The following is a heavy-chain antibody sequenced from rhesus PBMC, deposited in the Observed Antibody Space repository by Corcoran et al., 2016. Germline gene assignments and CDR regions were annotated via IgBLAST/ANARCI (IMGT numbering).Heavy chain of an antibody. J-gene: IGHJ4*01. Sequence: QVQLVQSGAEVKKPGSSVKVSCKASGYTFTDYYMHGVRKAPRQGLEWMGWINPYIGNTKYEQKFQGRVPMTRDTSTRTAYMELSSLRSEDTAVYYCAREGIAATEALWVYWGQGVLVTVSS. CDR3: AREGIAATEALWVY. D-gene: IGHD6-31*01. CDR2: INPYIGNT. V-gene: IGHV1S2*01. CDR1: GYTFTDYY.